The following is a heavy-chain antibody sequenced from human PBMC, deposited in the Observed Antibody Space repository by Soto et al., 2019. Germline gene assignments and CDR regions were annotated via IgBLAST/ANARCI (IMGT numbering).Heavy chain of an antibody. CDR1: GGTFNRQA. CDR2: FIPIFGTT. CDR3: ARVDSSMFEGGDWFDP. V-gene: IGHV1-69*12. D-gene: IGHD3-10*02. J-gene: IGHJ5*02. Sequence: QVVQSGAEVKKPGSSVKVSCKASGGTFNRQAFSWVRQAPGQGLEWMGGFIPIFGTTDYSQTFQGRVTITADQATSTAYMELSSLTSDDTAVHYCARVDSSMFEGGDWFDPLGQGTLVTVAS.